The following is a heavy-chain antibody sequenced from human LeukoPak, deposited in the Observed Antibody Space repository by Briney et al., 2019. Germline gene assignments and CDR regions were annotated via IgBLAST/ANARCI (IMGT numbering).Heavy chain of an antibody. J-gene: IGHJ4*02. CDR2: ISYTGNT. D-gene: IGHD4-17*01. V-gene: IGHV4-39*01. Sequence: SETLSLTCTVSGGSISSSSYYWGWIRQPPGKGLEWIGTISYTGNTYYNPSLKSRVTISVDTSKNQFSLKLSSVTAADTTVYYCASGYFWDYGDSKEYYFDYWGQGTLVTVSS. CDR1: GGSISSSSYY. CDR3: ASGYFWDYGDSKEYYFDY.